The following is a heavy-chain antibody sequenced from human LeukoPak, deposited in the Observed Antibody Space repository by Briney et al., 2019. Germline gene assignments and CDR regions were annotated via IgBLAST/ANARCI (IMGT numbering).Heavy chain of an antibody. J-gene: IGHJ4*02. CDR1: GFTFDDYA. V-gene: IGHV3-43D*03. CDR3: AKPIPRVDTAMVIDY. CDR2: ISWDGGST. D-gene: IGHD5-18*01. Sequence: PGGSLRLSCAASGFTFDDYAMHWVRQAPGKGLEWVSLISWDGGSTYYADSVKGRFTISRDNSKNSLYLQMNSLRAEDTALYYCAKPIPRVDTAMVIDYWGQGTLVTVSS.